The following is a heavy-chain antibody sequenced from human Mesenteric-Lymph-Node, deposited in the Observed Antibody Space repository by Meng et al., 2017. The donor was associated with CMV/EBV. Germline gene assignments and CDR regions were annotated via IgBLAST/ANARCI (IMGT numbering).Heavy chain of an antibody. CDR3: ARGDHYGSGSYFVYYYGMDV. V-gene: IGHV3-7*01. Sequence: GESLKISCAASGFTFSSYWMSWVRQAPGKGLEWVANIKQDGSEKYYVDSVKGRFTISRDNAKNSLYLQMNSLRAEDTAVYYCARGDHYGSGSYFVYYYGMDVWGQGTTVTVSS. J-gene: IGHJ6*02. D-gene: IGHD3-10*01. CDR2: IKQDGSEK. CDR1: GFTFSSYW.